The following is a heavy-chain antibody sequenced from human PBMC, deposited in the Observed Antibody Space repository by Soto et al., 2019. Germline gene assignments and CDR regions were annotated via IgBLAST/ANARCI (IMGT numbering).Heavy chain of an antibody. D-gene: IGHD4-17*01. CDR1: GFSLTTGKMG. J-gene: IGHJ6*02. Sequence: SGPTLVNPAETLTLTCTFSGFSLTTGKMGVSWIRQPPANTLEWGSHIFSDNERSYSTSLQGRLTISKDTSGSQVVLSMTNVDPVDTATYYCARMNVDSYQFYYAMDVWGQGTTVTVSS. V-gene: IGHV2-26*01. CDR3: ARMNVDSYQFYYAMDV. CDR2: IFSDNER.